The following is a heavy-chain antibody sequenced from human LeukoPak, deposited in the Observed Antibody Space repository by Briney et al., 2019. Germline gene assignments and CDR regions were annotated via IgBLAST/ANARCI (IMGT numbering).Heavy chain of an antibody. D-gene: IGHD3-3*01. V-gene: IGHV4-59*01. J-gene: IGHJ4*02. CDR3: ARESPRVYYFDY. CDR2: IYYSGST. Sequence: SETLSLTCTVSGGSISSYYWSWIRQSPGKGLEWIGYIYYSGSTNYNPSLKSRVTISVDTSKNQFSLKLSSVAAADTAVYYCARESPRVYYFDYWGQGTLVTVSS. CDR1: GGSISSYY.